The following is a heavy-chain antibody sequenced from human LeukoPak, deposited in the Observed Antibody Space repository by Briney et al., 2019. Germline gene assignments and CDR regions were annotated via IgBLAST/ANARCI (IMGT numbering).Heavy chain of an antibody. CDR2: INPYSGGT. J-gene: IGHJ3*02. CDR3: AALSRDDAFDI. Sequence: ASVKASCKASGYTFTGYYIHWVRQAPGQGLEWMGWINPYSGGTNYTQKFQGRVTMTRDTSISTAYMELSRLTSDDTAVYYCAALSRDDAFDIWGQGTMVTVSS. CDR1: GYTFTGYY. V-gene: IGHV1-2*02.